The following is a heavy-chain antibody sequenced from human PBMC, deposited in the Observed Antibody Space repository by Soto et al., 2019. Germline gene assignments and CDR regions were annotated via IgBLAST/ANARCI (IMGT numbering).Heavy chain of an antibody. J-gene: IGHJ6*02. V-gene: IGHV4-4*02. CDR1: GGSISSSNW. D-gene: IGHD2-2*01. Sequence: QVQLQESGPGLVKPSGTLSLTCAVSGGSISSSNWWSWVRQPPGKGLEWIGEIYHSGSTNYNPSLKSRVTISVDKSKNPLSRKLSSVTAADTAVYYCARGYCSSTSCYAGCMDVWGQGTTVTVSS. CDR2: IYHSGST. CDR3: ARGYCSSTSCYAGCMDV.